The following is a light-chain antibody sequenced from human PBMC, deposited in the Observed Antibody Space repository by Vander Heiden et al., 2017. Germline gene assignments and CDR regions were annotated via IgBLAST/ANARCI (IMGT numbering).Light chain of an antibody. Sequence: DLQITPSPSSLFASVGDRVTITCRASQTISNFLQWYQQKTGKAPQLLIFHASSLQSGVPSRCRGSGSGTEFTLIISTLQPEDFATYYCHQSYTRPPTFGQGTKVEMK. V-gene: IGKV1-39*01. CDR1: QTISNF. CDR2: HAS. CDR3: HQSYTRPPT. J-gene: IGKJ1*01.